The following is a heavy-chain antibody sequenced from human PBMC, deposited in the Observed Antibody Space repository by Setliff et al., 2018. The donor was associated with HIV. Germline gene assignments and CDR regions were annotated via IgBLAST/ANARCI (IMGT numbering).Heavy chain of an antibody. CDR1: GFIFNNYD. V-gene: IGHV4-59*04. CDR3: ASGYQYDSSGYYYVTPIDY. J-gene: IGHJ4*02. D-gene: IGHD3-22*01. CDR2: IYYTGSA. Sequence: GSLRLSCAASGFIFNNYDMNWVRQAPGKGLEWIGSIYYTGSANYNPSLKSRVTMSVDTSKNQFSLKLSSVTAADTAVYYCASGYQYDSSGYYYVTPIDYWGQGTLVTVSS.